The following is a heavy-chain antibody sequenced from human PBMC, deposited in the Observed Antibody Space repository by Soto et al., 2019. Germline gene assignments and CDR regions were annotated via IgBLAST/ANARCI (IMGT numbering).Heavy chain of an antibody. CDR3: ARDSSGYYWFDP. D-gene: IGHD3-22*01. V-gene: IGHV4-38-2*02. CDR1: VFSISSGYF. CDR2: IYHSGTT. J-gene: IGHJ5*02. Sequence: SETLSLTCAVSVFSISSGYFLGCIRQPPGKGPEWLGSIYHSGTTYYNPSVKGRVTISVDTSKNQFSLKMSSVTAADTAVYYCARDSSGYYWFDPWGQGTLVTVSS.